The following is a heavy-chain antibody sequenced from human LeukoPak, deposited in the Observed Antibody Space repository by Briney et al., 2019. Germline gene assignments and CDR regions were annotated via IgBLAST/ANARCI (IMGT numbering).Heavy chain of an antibody. D-gene: IGHD1-14*01. CDR3: ARQAHRTPADY. V-gene: IGHV5-51*01. Sequence: GESLKISCEGSGYSLTSYWMGWVRQMPGKSLEWMGIIYPGDSDTRYSPSFQGQVTISADKSISTAYLQWSSLKASDTATYYCARQAHRTPADYWGQGTLVTVSS. J-gene: IGHJ4*02. CDR2: IYPGDSDT. CDR1: GYSLTSYW.